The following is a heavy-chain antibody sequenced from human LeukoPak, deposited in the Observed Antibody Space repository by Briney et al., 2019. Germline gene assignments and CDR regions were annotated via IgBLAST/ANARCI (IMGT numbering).Heavy chain of an antibody. J-gene: IGHJ4*02. CDR3: ARGGTGTAASFDY. D-gene: IGHD1-1*01. V-gene: IGHV4-30-4*01. CDR2: IYYSGST. Sequence: SQTLSLTCTVSGGSISSGDYYWSWIRQPPGKGLEWIGYIYYSGSTYYNPSLKSRVTISVDTSKNQFSLKLSSVTAADTAVYYCARGGTGTAASFDYWGQGTLVTVSS. CDR1: GGSISSGDYY.